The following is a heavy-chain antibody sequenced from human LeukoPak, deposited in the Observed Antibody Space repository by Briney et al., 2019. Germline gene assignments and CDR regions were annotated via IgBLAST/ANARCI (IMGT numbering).Heavy chain of an antibody. J-gene: IGHJ4*02. CDR1: GYTFTGYY. CDR2: INPNSGGT. V-gene: IGHV1-2*02. CDR3: AGIAAAPPYYFDY. D-gene: IGHD6-13*01. Sequence: ASVKVSCKASGYTFTGYYIHWVRQAPGQGLEWMGWINPNSGGTNYAQKFQGRVTMTRDTSISTAYMELSRLRSDDTAVYYRAGIAAAPPYYFDYWGQGTLVTVSS.